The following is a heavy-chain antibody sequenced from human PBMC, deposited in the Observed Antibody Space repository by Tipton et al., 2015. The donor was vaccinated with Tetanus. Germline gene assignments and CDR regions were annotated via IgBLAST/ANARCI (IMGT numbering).Heavy chain of an antibody. CDR3: ARDIRHVGATLYFDY. J-gene: IGHJ4*02. V-gene: IGHV3-11*01. CDR1: GFPFSDYN. Sequence: SLRLSCAASGFPFSDYNMNWVRQAPGKGLEWLSFISSGGGTIFYADSVKGRFTISRDDAENSLYLQMNSLRAEDTAVYYCARDIRHVGATLYFDYWGQGTLVTVSS. D-gene: IGHD1-26*01. CDR2: ISSGGGTI.